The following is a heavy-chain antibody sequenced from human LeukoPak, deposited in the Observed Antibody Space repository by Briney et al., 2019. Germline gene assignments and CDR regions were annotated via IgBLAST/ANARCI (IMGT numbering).Heavy chain of an antibody. CDR3: ARGREGLY. Sequence: PSETLSLTCTVSGDSISSYFWNWIRQPPGKGLEWIGYIYYSGSTNYNPSLKSRVTISVDTSKNQFSLKLTSVTAADTAVYYCARGREGLYWGQGTLVTVSS. D-gene: IGHD3/OR15-3a*01. V-gene: IGHV4-59*01. J-gene: IGHJ4*02. CDR2: IYYSGST. CDR1: GDSISSYF.